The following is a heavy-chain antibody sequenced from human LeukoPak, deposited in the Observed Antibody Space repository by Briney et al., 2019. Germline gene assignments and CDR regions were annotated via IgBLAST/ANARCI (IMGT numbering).Heavy chain of an antibody. CDR1: GYTFTSYG. J-gene: IGHJ4*02. D-gene: IGHD6-13*01. CDR2: ISAYNGNT. Sequence: ASVKVSCKASGYTFTSYGISWVRQAPGQGLEWMGWISAYNGNTNYAQKFQGRVTITADESTSTAYMELSSLRSEDTAVYYCAVIAAAGTRDYWGQGTLVTVSS. CDR3: AVIAAAGTRDY. V-gene: IGHV1-18*01.